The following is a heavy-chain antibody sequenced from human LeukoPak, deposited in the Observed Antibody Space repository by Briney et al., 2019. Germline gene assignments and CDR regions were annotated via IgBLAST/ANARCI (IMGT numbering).Heavy chain of an antibody. CDR1: GFTFSTYA. CDR3: AKPGGSGSYGDWYFDL. V-gene: IGHV3-23*01. J-gene: IGHJ2*01. D-gene: IGHD1-26*01. Sequence: GGSLRLSCAASGFTFSTYAMRWVRQAPGKGLEWVSSIGRTGDDTYYADSVKGRFTISRDNSKNTLYLQMNSLRAEDTAVYYCAKPGGSGSYGDWYFDLWGRGTLVTVSS. CDR2: IGRTGDDT.